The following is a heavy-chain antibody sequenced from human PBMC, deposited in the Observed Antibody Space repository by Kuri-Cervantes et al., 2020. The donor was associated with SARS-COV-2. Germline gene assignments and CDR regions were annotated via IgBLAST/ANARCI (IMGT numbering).Heavy chain of an antibody. CDR2: IWYDGSNK. V-gene: IGHV3-33*01. J-gene: IGHJ3*01. D-gene: IGHD2-2*01. CDR3: ARDSCSSTSCGHSS. CDR1: GFTFSSYG. Sequence: GGSLRLSCAASGFTFSSYGMHWVRQAPGKGLEWVAVIWYDGSNKYYADSVMGRFTTSRDNSKNTLYLQMNSLRAEDTAVYYCARDSCSSTSCGHSSWGRGTMVTVSS.